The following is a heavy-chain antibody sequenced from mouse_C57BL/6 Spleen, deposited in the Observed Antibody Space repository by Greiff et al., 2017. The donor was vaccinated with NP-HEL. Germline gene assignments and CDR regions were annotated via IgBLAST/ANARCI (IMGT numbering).Heavy chain of an antibody. V-gene: IGHV1-18*01. CDR2: INPNNGGT. CDR1: GYTFTDYN. CDR3: ARLTTVVYFDV. J-gene: IGHJ1*03. Sequence: VQLQQSGPELVKPGASVKIPCKASGYTFTDYNMDWVKQSHGKSLEWIGDINPNNGGTIYNQKFKSKATLTVDTSSSTAYMQLSSLTSEDSAVYYCARLTTVVYFDVWGTGTTVTVSS. D-gene: IGHD1-1*01.